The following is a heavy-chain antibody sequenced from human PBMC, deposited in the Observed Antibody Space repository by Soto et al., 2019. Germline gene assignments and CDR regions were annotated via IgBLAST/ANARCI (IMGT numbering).Heavy chain of an antibody. CDR3: AKDVNDPHNYGDYNFHY. V-gene: IGHV3-30*18. CDR2: VSYDGSHE. J-gene: IGHJ4*02. Sequence: QVQLVESGGGVVQPGTSLRLSCAASGFTFSSYAMHWVRQAPGKGLEWEAVVSYDGSHEFYADFVEGRFTIARDNSKDTLYLQMNSLRAEDTAVYYCAKDVNDPHNYGDYNFHYWGQGTLVTVSS. CDR1: GFTFSSYA. D-gene: IGHD4-17*01.